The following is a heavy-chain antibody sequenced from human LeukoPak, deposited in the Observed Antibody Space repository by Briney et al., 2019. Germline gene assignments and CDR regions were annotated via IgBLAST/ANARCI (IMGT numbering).Heavy chain of an antibody. CDR1: GGTFSSYA. CDR2: IIPIFGTA. D-gene: IGHD1-7*01. CDR3: AILGTNYYYYMDV. Sequence: SVKVSCKASGGTFSSYAISWVRQAPGQGLEWMGGIIPIFGTANYAQKFQGRVTITADESTSTAYMELSSLRSEDTAVYYCAILGTNYYYYMDVWGKGTTVTVSS. V-gene: IGHV1-69*01. J-gene: IGHJ6*03.